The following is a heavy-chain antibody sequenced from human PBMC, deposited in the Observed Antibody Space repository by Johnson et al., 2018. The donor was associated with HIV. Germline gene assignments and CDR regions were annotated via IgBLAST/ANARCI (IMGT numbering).Heavy chain of an antibody. CDR1: GFTFSSYA. CDR3: ARSYSSSSHDAFDI. CDR2: ISYDGSNK. D-gene: IGHD6-6*01. Sequence: VQLVESGGGVVQPGRSLRLSCAASGFTFSSYAMHWVRQAPGKGLEWVAVISYDGSNKYYADSMTGRFTISRDNSKNTLYLQMNSLRAEDTAVYYCARSYSSSSHDAFDIWGQGTMVTVSS. J-gene: IGHJ3*02. V-gene: IGHV3-30-3*01.